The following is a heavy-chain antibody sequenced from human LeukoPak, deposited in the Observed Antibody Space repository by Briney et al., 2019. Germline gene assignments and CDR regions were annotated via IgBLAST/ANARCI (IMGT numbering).Heavy chain of an antibody. Sequence: PGGSLRLSCAASGFTFSRYAMTWVRQAPGKGLEWVADISGSGNSPNHADSVKGRFTISRDNSNNTLYLEMKTLSADDTAVYYCAKDQRAVAGTCFDNWGQGTLVTVSS. V-gene: IGHV3-23*01. CDR2: ISGSGNSP. CDR3: AKDQRAVAGTCFDN. J-gene: IGHJ4*02. CDR1: GFTFSRYA. D-gene: IGHD6-19*01.